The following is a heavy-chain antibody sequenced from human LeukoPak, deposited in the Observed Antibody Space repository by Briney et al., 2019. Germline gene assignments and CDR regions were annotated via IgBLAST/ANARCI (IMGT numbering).Heavy chain of an antibody. J-gene: IGHJ3*02. Sequence: ASVKVSCKVSGYTLTELSMHWVRQAPGQGLEWMGWINPNSGGTNYAQKFQGRVTMTRDTSISTAYMELSRLRSDDTAVYYCASLWFGEFHAFDIWGQGTMVTVSS. CDR2: INPNSGGT. D-gene: IGHD3-10*01. V-gene: IGHV1-2*02. CDR3: ASLWFGEFHAFDI. CDR1: GYTLTELS.